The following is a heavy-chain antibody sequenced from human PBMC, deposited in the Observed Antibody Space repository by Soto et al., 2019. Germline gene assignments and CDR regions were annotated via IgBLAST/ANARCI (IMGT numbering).Heavy chain of an antibody. Sequence: PGGSLRLSCAASGFTFSSYGMHWVRQAPGKGLEWVAVISYDGSNKYYADSVKGRFTISRDNSKNTLYLQMNSLRAEDTAVYYCAKDLGRGGKAFDIWGQGTMVTVSS. CDR3: AKDLGRGGKAFDI. D-gene: IGHD3-16*01. V-gene: IGHV3-30*18. J-gene: IGHJ3*02. CDR2: ISYDGSNK. CDR1: GFTFSSYG.